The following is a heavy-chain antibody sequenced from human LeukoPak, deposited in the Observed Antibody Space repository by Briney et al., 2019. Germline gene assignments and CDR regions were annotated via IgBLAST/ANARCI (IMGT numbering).Heavy chain of an antibody. Sequence: NPSETLSLTCTVSGYSISSGYYWGWIRQPPGKGLEWIGEINHSGSTNYNPSLKSRVTISVDTSKNQFSLKLSSVTAADTAVYYCARPYYYYMDVWGEGTTVTVSS. V-gene: IGHV4-38-2*02. CDR2: INHSGST. J-gene: IGHJ6*03. CDR1: GYSISSGYY. CDR3: ARPYYYYMDV.